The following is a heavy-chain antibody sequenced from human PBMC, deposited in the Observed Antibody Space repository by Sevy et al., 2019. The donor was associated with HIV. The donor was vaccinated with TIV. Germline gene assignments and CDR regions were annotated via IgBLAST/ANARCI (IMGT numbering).Heavy chain of an antibody. J-gene: IGHJ3*02. Sequence: GGSLRLSCAASGFNFNEYAMPWVRQAPGKGLEWVSGITWNSDSVVYADSVKGRFTISRDKAKNSLYLQMNSLRPEDTALYYCAKDLISVAGFYAFDMWGQGTMVTVSS. CDR3: AKDLISVAGFYAFDM. D-gene: IGHD6-19*01. CDR1: GFNFNEYA. V-gene: IGHV3-9*01. CDR2: ITWNSDSV.